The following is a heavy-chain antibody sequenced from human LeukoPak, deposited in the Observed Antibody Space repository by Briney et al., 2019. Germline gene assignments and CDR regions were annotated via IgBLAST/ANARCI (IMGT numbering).Heavy chain of an antibody. CDR1: GFTFSSYA. V-gene: IGHV3-64*01. CDR3: ARSLTPGGIVVVEQLELYFYYGMDV. D-gene: IGHD2-15*01. Sequence: TGGSLRLSCAASGFTFSSYAMHWVRQAPGKGLEYVSAISSNGGSTYYANSVKGRFTISRDNSKNTLYLQMGSLRAEDMAVYYCARSLTPGGIVVVEQLELYFYYGMDVWGQGTTVTVSS. CDR2: ISSNGGST. J-gene: IGHJ6*02.